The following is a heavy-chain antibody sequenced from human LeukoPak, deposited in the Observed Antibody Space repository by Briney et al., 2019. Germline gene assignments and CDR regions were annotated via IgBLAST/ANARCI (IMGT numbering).Heavy chain of an antibody. CDR3: ARAPLSRGYQMDY. J-gene: IGHJ4*02. CDR2: IYHSGST. Sequence: PSGTLSPTCAVSGGSISSSNWWSWVRQPPGKGLEWIGEIYHSGSTNYNPSLKSRVTISVDKSKNQFSLKLSSVTAADTAVYYCARAPLSRGYQMDYWGQGTLVTVSS. D-gene: IGHD2-15*01. V-gene: IGHV4-4*02. CDR1: GGSISSSNW.